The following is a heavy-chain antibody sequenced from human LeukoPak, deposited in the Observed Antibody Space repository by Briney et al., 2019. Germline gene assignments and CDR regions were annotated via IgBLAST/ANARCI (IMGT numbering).Heavy chain of an antibody. Sequence: PGGSLRLSCAASGFTFSNYEMNWVRQAPGKGLEWVSYFSSSGSTIYYADSVKGRFTISRDNAKNSLYLQMNSLRAEDTGVYFCARDDYGDYVSRYYYGLDVWGQGTTVTVSS. CDR2: FSSSGSTI. V-gene: IGHV3-48*03. CDR3: ARDDYGDYVSRYYYGLDV. J-gene: IGHJ6*02. CDR1: GFTFSNYE. D-gene: IGHD4-17*01.